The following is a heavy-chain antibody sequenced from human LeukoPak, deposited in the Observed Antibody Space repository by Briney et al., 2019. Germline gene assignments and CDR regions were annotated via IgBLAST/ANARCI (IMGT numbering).Heavy chain of an antibody. Sequence: PSETLSLTCAVYGGSFSGYYWSWIRQPPGKWLEWIGEINHSGSTNYNPSLKSRVTISVDTSKNQFSLKLSSVTAADTAVYYCARRYNWNYCFDYWGQGTLVTVSS. CDR2: INHSGST. D-gene: IGHD1-7*01. V-gene: IGHV4-34*01. J-gene: IGHJ4*02. CDR3: ARRYNWNYCFDY. CDR1: GGSFSGYY.